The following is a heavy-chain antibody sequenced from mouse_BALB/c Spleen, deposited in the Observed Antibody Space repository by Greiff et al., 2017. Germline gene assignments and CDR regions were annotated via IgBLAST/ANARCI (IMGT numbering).Heavy chain of an antibody. D-gene: IGHD2-2*01. V-gene: IGHV7-3*02. CDR2: IRNKANGYTT. J-gene: IGHJ4*01. Sequence: EVMLVESGGGLVQPGGSLRLSCATSGFTFTDYYMSWVRQPPGKALEWLGFIRNKANGYTTEYSASVKGRFTISRDNSQSILYLQMNTLRAEDSATYYCARDGYQFLYYAMDYWGQGTSVTVSS. CDR1: GFTFTDYY. CDR3: ARDGYQFLYYAMDY.